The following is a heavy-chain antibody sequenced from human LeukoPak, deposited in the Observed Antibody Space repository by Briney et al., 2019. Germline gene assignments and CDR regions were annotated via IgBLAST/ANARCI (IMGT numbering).Heavy chain of an antibody. CDR2: ISVSGGST. J-gene: IGHJ4*02. Sequence: AGGSPRLSCAASGFTFSSYAMNWVRQAPGKGLEWVSVISVSGGSTYYADSVKGRFTISRDNSKNTLYLQMNSLKAEDTAVYYCAKEGAGYWGQGTLVTVSS. V-gene: IGHV3-23*01. CDR1: GFTFSSYA. CDR3: AKEGAGY. D-gene: IGHD3-16*01.